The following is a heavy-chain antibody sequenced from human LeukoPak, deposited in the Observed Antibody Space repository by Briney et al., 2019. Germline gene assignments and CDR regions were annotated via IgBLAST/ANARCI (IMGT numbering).Heavy chain of an antibody. CDR3: ARDLRGYRSSTSCYYHDAFDI. CDR2: IYYSGST. Sequence: SETLSLTCTVSGGSISSSSYYWGWIRQPPGKGLEWIGSIYYSGSTYYNPSLKSRVTISVDTSKNQFSLKLSSVTAADTAVYYCARDLRGYRSSTSCYYHDAFDIWGQGTMVTVSS. V-gene: IGHV4-39*07. D-gene: IGHD2-2*01. J-gene: IGHJ3*02. CDR1: GGSISSSSYY.